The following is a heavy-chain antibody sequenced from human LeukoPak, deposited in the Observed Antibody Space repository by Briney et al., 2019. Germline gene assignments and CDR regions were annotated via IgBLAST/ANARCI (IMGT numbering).Heavy chain of an antibody. D-gene: IGHD1-1*01. J-gene: IGHJ5*02. Sequence: SETLSLTCTVSGGSISSSSYYWGWIRQPPGKGLEWIGSIYYSGSTYYNPSLKSRVTISVDTSKNQFSLKLSSVTAADTAVYYCARDNEVFNWFDPWGQGTLVTVSS. CDR2: IYYSGST. V-gene: IGHV4-39*07. CDR1: GGSISSSSYY. CDR3: ARDNEVFNWFDP.